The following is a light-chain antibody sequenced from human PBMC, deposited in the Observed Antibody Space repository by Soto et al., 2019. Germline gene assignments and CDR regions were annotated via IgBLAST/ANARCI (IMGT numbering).Light chain of an antibody. CDR3: QQYGSSPT. V-gene: IGKV3-20*01. J-gene: IGKJ5*01. CDR1: QSVSSSY. Sequence: EIVLTQSPGTLSLSPGERATLSCRASQSVSSSYLTRYQQNPGQAPRLLIYGASSRDTGIPDRFSGSWSGTDFTLTISRLEPEDFAVYYCQQYGSSPTFGQGTRREIK. CDR2: GAS.